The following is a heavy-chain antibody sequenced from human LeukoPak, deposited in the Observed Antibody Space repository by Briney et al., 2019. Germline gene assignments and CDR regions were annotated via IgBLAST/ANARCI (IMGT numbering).Heavy chain of an antibody. CDR1: GFTFSSYE. V-gene: IGHV3-48*03. J-gene: IGHJ5*02. CDR3: ARGAAGGMYNWFDP. CDR2: MSSRGSII. D-gene: IGHD6-13*01. Sequence: GGSLRLSCAASGFTFSSYEMNWVRQAPGKGLEWVSYMSSRGSIIFYADSVKGRFTISRDNAKNSLYLQMDSLRVEDTAVYYCARGAAGGMYNWFDPWGQGTLATVSS.